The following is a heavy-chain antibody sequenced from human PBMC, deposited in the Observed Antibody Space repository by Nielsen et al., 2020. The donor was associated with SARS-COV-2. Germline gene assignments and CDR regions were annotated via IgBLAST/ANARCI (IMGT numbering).Heavy chain of an antibody. D-gene: IGHD2-15*01. Sequence: GSLRLSCTVSGGSISSSSYYWGWIRQPPGKGLEWIGSIYYSGSTYYNPSLKSRVTISVDTSKNQFSLKLSSVTAADTAVYYCARGSAPRYFQHWGQGTLVTVSS. V-gene: IGHV4-39*01. CDR2: IYYSGST. CDR3: ARGSAPRYFQH. CDR1: GGSISSSSYY. J-gene: IGHJ1*01.